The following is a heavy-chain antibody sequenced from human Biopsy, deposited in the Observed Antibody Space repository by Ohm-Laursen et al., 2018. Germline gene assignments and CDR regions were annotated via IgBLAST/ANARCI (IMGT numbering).Heavy chain of an antibody. Sequence: SDILSLTWAVNGESSSGYFWNWIRQPPGKGLEWIGEINQSGSTKYNPSLKRRATLSADSSNSQFSLRLTSVTAADTAIYYCARGSGYFKLDVWGQGTTVTVSS. CDR1: GESSSGYF. J-gene: IGHJ6*02. V-gene: IGHV4-34*01. D-gene: IGHD5-12*01. CDR2: INQSGST. CDR3: ARGSGYFKLDV.